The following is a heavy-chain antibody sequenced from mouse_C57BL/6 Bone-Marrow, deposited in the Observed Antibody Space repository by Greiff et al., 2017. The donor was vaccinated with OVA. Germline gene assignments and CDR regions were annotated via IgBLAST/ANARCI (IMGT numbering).Heavy chain of an antibody. J-gene: IGHJ3*01. CDR3: TTLPLAWFAY. V-gene: IGHV14-4*01. Sequence: EVMLVESGAELVRPGASVKLSCTASGFNIKDDYMHWVKQRPEQGLEWIGWIDPENGDTEYASKFQGKATITADTSSNTAYLQLSSLTSEDTAVYYCTTLPLAWFAYWGQGTLVTVSA. CDR1: GFNIKDDY. CDR2: IDPENGDT.